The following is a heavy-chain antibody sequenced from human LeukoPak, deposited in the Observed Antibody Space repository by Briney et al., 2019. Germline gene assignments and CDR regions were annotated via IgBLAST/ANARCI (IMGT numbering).Heavy chain of an antibody. CDR3: AKDSGSGRIAAAGTFPFGY. CDR2: IWYDGSNK. Sequence: QPGRSLSLSCAASGFTFSSYGMHWVRQAPGKGLEWVAVIWYDGSNKYYADSVKGRFTISRDNSKDTLYLQMNSLRAEDTAVYYCAKDSGSGRIAAAGTFPFGYWGQGTLVTVSS. CDR1: GFTFSSYG. D-gene: IGHD6-13*01. J-gene: IGHJ4*02. V-gene: IGHV3-33*06.